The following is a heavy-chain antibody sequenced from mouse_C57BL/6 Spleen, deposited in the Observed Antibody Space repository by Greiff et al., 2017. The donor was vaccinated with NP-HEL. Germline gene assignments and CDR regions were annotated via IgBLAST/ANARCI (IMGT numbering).Heavy chain of an antibody. D-gene: IGHD1-1*01. V-gene: IGHV1-82*01. Sequence: VQLQQSGPELVKPGASVKISCKASGYAFSSSWMNWVKQRPGKGLEWIGRIYPGDGDTNYNGKFKGKATLTADKSSSTAYMQLSSLTSEDSAVYFWSRGDYGSSYVFAYWGQGTLVTVSA. CDR2: IYPGDGDT. J-gene: IGHJ3*01. CDR1: GYAFSSSW. CDR3: SRGDYGSSYVFAY.